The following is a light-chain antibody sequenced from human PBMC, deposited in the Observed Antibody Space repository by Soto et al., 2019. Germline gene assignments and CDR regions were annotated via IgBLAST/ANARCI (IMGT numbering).Light chain of an antibody. J-gene: IGKJ1*01. CDR1: QSISSW. V-gene: IGKV1-5*03. Sequence: DIQMTQSPSTLSASLGDRFTITCRASQSISSWLAWYQQKPGKAPKLLIYKASSLESGVPSRFSGSGSGTEFTLTISSLQPDDFATYYCQQYNSYSRTFGQGTKV. CDR3: QQYNSYSRT. CDR2: KAS.